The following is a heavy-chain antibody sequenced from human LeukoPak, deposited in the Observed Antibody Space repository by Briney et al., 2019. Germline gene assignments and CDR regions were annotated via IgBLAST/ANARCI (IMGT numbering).Heavy chain of an antibody. CDR3: AKSAVRNSGNLAGIFDY. D-gene: IGHD3-10*01. J-gene: IGHJ4*02. CDR2: ISSTGGTT. CDR1: GLTFSNYG. V-gene: IGHV3-23*01. Sequence: GGSLRLSCVASGLTFSNYGISWVRQAPGKGLEWVSAISSTGGTTYYADSVKGHFTISRDNSKNTVYLQMNSLRAEDTAVYYCAKSAVRNSGNLAGIFDYWGQGTLVTVSS.